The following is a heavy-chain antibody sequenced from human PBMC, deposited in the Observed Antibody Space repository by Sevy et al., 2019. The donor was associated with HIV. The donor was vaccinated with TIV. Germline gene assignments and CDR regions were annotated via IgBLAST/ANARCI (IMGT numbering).Heavy chain of an antibody. D-gene: IGHD2-15*01. V-gene: IGHV3-9*01. Sequence: GGSLRLSCAASGFTFDDYAMHWVRQAPGKGLEWVSGISWNSGSIGYADSVKGGFTISRDNAKNSLYLQMNRLRGEDTALYYCAKDIGRGCSGGSCYYYYYGMDVWGQGTTVTVSS. CDR3: AKDIGRGCSGGSCYYYYYGMDV. J-gene: IGHJ6*02. CDR1: GFTFDDYA. CDR2: ISWNSGSI.